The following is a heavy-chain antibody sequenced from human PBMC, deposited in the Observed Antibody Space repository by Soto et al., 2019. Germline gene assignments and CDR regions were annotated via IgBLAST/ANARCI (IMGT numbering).Heavy chain of an antibody. V-gene: IGHV3-66*01. CDR3: VRENYYYGLDV. J-gene: IGHJ6*02. CDR2: IKSGGNT. Sequence: GGSLRLSCAASGFTVSTDWMYWVRQAPGKGLEWVSLIKSGGNTYYADSVEGRFTISRDNSKNTVYVQMNSLRAEDTAVYYCVRENYYYGLDVWGQGTTVTVSS. CDR1: GFTVSTDW.